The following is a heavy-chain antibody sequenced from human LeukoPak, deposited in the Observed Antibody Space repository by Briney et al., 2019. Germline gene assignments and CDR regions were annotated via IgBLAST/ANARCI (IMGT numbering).Heavy chain of an antibody. CDR3: ARVPGSGWYYFDY. J-gene: IGHJ4*02. CDR1: GFTFSSYA. D-gene: IGHD6-19*01. Sequence: GGSLRLSCAASGFTFSSYAMHWVRQAPGKGLEWVAVISYDGSNKYCADSVKGRFTISRDNSKNTLYLQMNSLRAEDTAVYYCARVPGSGWYYFDYWGQGTLVTVSS. CDR2: ISYDGSNK. V-gene: IGHV3-30-3*01.